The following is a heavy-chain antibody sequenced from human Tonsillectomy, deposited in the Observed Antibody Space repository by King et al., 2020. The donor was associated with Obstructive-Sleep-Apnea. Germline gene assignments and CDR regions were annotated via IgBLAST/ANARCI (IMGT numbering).Heavy chain of an antibody. J-gene: IGHJ2*01. CDR2: INHSGST. D-gene: IGHD2/OR15-2a*01. V-gene: IGHV4-34*01. CDR3: ARLSRDWYFDL. CDR1: CGSFSGYY. Sequence: VQLQQWGAGLLKPSETLSLTCAVYCGSFSGYYWTWIGQPPGKGLEWIGEINHSGSTIYNPSLKSRVTISVDTSKNQFSLKLSSVTAADTAVYYCARLSRDWYFDLWGRGTLVTVSS.